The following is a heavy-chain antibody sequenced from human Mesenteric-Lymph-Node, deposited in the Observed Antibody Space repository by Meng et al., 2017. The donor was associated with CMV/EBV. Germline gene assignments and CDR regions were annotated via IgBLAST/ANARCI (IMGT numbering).Heavy chain of an antibody. CDR2: ISHDGTDK. D-gene: IGHD3-3*01. CDR3: ARSPHPYDFWSGSGWTY. Sequence: GESLKISCTASGFTFSNYGIHWVRQAPGKGLEWVAVISHDGTDKYYADSVKGRFTISRDNSKNTLYLQMNSLRPDDTAVYYCARSPHPYDFWSGSGWTYWGQGTLVTVSS. V-gene: IGHV3-30*19. J-gene: IGHJ4*02. CDR1: GFTFSNYG.